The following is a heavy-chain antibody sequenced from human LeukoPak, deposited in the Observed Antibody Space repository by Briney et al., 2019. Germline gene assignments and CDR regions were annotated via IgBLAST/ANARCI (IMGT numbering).Heavy chain of an antibody. CDR3: ARTYYYDSSGYNLYYYYYMDV. Sequence: SETLSLTCTVSGGSISSHYWSWIRQPPGKGLEWIGYIYYSGSTNYNPSLKSRVTISVDTSKNRFSLKLSSVTAADTAVYYCARTYYYDSSGYNLYYYYYMDVWGKGTTVTVSS. D-gene: IGHD3-22*01. CDR2: IYYSGST. J-gene: IGHJ6*03. V-gene: IGHV4-59*11. CDR1: GGSISSHY.